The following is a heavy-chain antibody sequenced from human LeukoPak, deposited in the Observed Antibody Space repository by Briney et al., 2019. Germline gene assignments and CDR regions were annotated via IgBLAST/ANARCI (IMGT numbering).Heavy chain of an antibody. V-gene: IGHV7-4-1*02. J-gene: IGHJ5*02. CDR3: ARGVSMHLGHDYYDSSGYYSP. CDR2: INTNTGNP. CDR1: GYTFTSYA. Sequence: ASVKVFCKASGYTFTSYAMNWVRQAPGQGLEWMGWINTNTGNPTYAQGFTGRFVFSLDTSVSTAYLQISSLEAEDTAVYYCARGVSMHLGHDYYDSSGYYSPWGQGTLVTVSS. D-gene: IGHD3-22*01.